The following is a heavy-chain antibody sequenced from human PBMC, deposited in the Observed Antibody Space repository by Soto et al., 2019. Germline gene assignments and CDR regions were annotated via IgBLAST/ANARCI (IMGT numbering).Heavy chain of an antibody. D-gene: IGHD6-13*01. CDR2: IKQDGSEK. J-gene: IGHJ4*02. V-gene: IGHV3-7*02. CDR3: ATQPYSSGWYA. CDR1: GFTFSSYW. Sequence: PGGSLRLSCAASGFTFSSYWMTWVRQAPGKGLEWVANIKQDGSEKYYVDSVKGRFTISRDNAKDSLFLQMNSLRAEDTAVYYGATQPYSSGWYAWGQGTLVTVSS.